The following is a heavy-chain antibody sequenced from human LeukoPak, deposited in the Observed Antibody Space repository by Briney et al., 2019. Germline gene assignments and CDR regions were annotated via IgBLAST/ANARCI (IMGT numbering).Heavy chain of an antibody. V-gene: IGHV1-2*02. Sequence: ASVKVSCKASGYTFTGYYMHWVRQAPGQGLEWMGWINPNSGGTNYAQKFQGRVTMTRDTSISTAYMELGRLRSDDTAVYYCARVSYYDSSGYYSPGAFDIWGQGTMVTVSS. D-gene: IGHD3-22*01. CDR1: GYTFTGYY. J-gene: IGHJ3*02. CDR3: ARVSYYDSSGYYSPGAFDI. CDR2: INPNSGGT.